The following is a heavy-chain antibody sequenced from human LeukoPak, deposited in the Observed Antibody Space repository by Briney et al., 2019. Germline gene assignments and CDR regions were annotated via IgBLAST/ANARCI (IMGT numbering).Heavy chain of an antibody. CDR3: VGHHYDTSGYYARDYFDF. CDR1: GFSFSNYV. CDR2: IWYDGGDK. J-gene: IGHJ4*02. V-gene: IGHV3-30*02. Sequence: PGGSLRLSCAASGFSFSNYVMHWVRQAPGKGLEWVAFIWYDGGDKFYGDSVRGRFTISRDNSKNTLYLQMDNLRADDTAVYYCVGHHYDTSGYYARDYFDFWGQGTLVTVSS. D-gene: IGHD3-22*01.